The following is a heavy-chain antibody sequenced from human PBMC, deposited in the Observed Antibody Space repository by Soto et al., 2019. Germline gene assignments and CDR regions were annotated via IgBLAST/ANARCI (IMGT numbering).Heavy chain of an antibody. CDR1: GFTFSSYG. Sequence: QVQLVESGGGVVQPGRSLRLSCAASGFTFSSYGMHWVRQAPGKGLEWVAVIWYDGSNKYYADSVKGRFTISRDNSKNTLYLQRNSLGAEDTAVYYCARDQMRYGDYFDAFDIWGQGTMVTVSS. D-gene: IGHD4-17*01. J-gene: IGHJ3*02. V-gene: IGHV3-33*01. CDR3: ARDQMRYGDYFDAFDI. CDR2: IWYDGSNK.